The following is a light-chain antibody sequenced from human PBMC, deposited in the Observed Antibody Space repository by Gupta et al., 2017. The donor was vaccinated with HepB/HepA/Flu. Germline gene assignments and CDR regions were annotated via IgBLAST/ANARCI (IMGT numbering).Light chain of an antibody. V-gene: IGLV1-44*01. Sequence: QSVLTQPPSASGTPRQRVTISCSGSTSNIGSKVVHWFQQIPGTAPKLLIYNNDQRPSGVPDRFSGSNSGTSASLAISGLQAEDEADYYCAAWDTSRTAWVFGGGTKLTV. CDR2: NND. CDR1: TSNIGSKV. J-gene: IGLJ3*02. CDR3: AAWDTSRTAWV.